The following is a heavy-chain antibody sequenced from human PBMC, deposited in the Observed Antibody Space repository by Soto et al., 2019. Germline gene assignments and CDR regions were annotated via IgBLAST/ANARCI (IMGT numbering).Heavy chain of an antibody. D-gene: IGHD5-18*01. CDR1: GYTFTSYG. J-gene: IGHJ5*02. Sequence: QVQLVQSGAEVKKPGASVKVSCKASGYTFTSYGISWVRQAPGQGLEWMGWISAYNGNTNYAQKLQGRVTMTTDTSTSTAYMELRRLRSDDTAVYYCARVTNGDTAMVSWFDPWGQGTLVTVSS. CDR2: ISAYNGNT. CDR3: ARVTNGDTAMVSWFDP. V-gene: IGHV1-18*01.